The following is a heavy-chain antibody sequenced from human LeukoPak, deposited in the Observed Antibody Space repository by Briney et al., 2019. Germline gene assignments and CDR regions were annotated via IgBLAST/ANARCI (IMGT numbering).Heavy chain of an antibody. CDR2: ITGSADRT. D-gene: IGHD3-10*01. CDR1: GFTFSTYA. CDR3: ARPQVVVLNPFDY. Sequence: GGSLRLSCAASGFTFSTYAMSWVRQAPGKGLEWVSAITGSADRTHYADSVKGRFTISRDNSKNIVYLQMNSLRAKDTAVYFFARPQVVVLNPFDYWGQGTLVTVSS. J-gene: IGHJ4*02. V-gene: IGHV3-23*01.